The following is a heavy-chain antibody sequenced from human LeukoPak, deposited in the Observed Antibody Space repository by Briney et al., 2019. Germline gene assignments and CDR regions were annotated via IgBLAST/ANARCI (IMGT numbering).Heavy chain of an antibody. Sequence: GGSLRFSCAASGFTFSSYGMPWVPQAPGKGLEGVAVIWYDGSNKYYADSVKGRFTISRDNSKNTLYLQMNSLRAEDTAVYYCARDETHYYDSSGYTYYYGMDVWGQGTTVTVSS. CDR3: ARDETHYYDSSGYTYYYGMDV. CDR2: IWYDGSNK. V-gene: IGHV3-33*01. D-gene: IGHD3-22*01. CDR1: GFTFSSYG. J-gene: IGHJ6*02.